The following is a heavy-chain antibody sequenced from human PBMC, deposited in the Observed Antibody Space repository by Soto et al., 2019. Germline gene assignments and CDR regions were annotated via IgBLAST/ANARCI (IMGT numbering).Heavy chain of an antibody. D-gene: IGHD3-3*01. J-gene: IGHJ5*02. V-gene: IGHV1-69*13. Sequence: ASVKVSCKASGGTFSSYAISWVRQAPGQGLEWMGGIIPIFGTANYAQKFQGRVTITADESTSTAYMELSSLRSEDTAVYYCARDRGPSHRYDFWSGFGWFDPWGQGTLVTVSS. CDR3: ARDRGPSHRYDFWSGFGWFDP. CDR2: IIPIFGTA. CDR1: GGTFSSYA.